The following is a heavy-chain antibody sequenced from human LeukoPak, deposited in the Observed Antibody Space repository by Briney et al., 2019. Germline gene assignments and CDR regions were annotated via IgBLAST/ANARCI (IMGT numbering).Heavy chain of an antibody. CDR2: INLNSGGT. V-gene: IGHV1-2*02. CDR1: GYTFTSYA. J-gene: IGHJ1*01. D-gene: IGHD3-22*01. CDR3: ARGSYDSSDFEYFQH. Sequence: ASVKVSCKASGYTFTSYAMNWVRQAPGQGLEWMGWINLNSGGTNYAQKFQDRVTMTRDTSISTAYMELSRLRSDDTAVYYCARGSYDSSDFEYFQHWGQGTLVTVSS.